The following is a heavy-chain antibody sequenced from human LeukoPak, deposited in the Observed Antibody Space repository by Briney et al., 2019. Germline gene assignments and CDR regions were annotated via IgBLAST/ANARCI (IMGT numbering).Heavy chain of an antibody. Sequence: GGSMRLSCAASGFTFSSYAMSWVRQAPGKGLEWVSAISGSGGSTYYADSVKGRFTISRDNSKNTLYLQMNSLRAEDTAVYYCAKGGEKYSGGWYPHYYCYMDVWGKGTTVTVSS. D-gene: IGHD6-19*01. J-gene: IGHJ6*03. CDR2: ISGSGGST. V-gene: IGHV3-23*01. CDR3: AKGGEKYSGGWYPHYYCYMDV. CDR1: GFTFSSYA.